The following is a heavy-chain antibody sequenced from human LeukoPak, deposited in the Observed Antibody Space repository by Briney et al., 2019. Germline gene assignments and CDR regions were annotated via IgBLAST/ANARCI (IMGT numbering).Heavy chain of an antibody. CDR3: AKDWQNYDFWSGSPDY. CDR2: ISGSGGST. CDR1: GFTFSSYA. V-gene: IGHV3-23*01. J-gene: IGHJ4*02. D-gene: IGHD3-3*01. Sequence: PGRSLRLSCAASGFTFSSYAMCWVRQAPGKGLEWVSAISGSGGSTYYADSVKGRFTISRDNSKNTLYLQMNSLRAEDTAVYYCAKDWQNYDFWSGSPDYWGQGTLVTVSS.